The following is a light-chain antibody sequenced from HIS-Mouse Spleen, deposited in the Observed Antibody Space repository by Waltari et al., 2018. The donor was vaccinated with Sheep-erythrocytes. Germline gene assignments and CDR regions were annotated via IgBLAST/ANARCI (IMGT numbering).Light chain of an antibody. Sequence: SYELTQPPSVSVSPGQTASPTCSGDKLGDKYACWYQQKPGQYPVLVIYQDSKRPSGIPERFSGSNSGNTATLTISGTQAMDEADYYCQAWDSSTVVFGGGTKLTVL. CDR1: KLGDKY. CDR3: QAWDSSTVV. V-gene: IGLV3-1*01. J-gene: IGLJ2*01. CDR2: QDS.